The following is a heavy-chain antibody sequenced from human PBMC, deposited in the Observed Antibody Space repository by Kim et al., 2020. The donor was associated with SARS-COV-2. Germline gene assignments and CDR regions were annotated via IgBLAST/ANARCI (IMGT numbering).Heavy chain of an antibody. J-gene: IGHJ4*02. D-gene: IGHD6-13*01. CDR3: AKIREREYSSSWYPFDY. Sequence: GGSLRLSCAASGFTFSSYAMSWVRQAPGKGLEWVSAISGSGGSTYYADSVKGRFTISRDNSKNTLYLQMNSLRAEDTAVYYCAKIREREYSSSWYPFDYWGQGTVVTVSS. CDR1: GFTFSSYA. CDR2: ISGSGGST. V-gene: IGHV3-23*01.